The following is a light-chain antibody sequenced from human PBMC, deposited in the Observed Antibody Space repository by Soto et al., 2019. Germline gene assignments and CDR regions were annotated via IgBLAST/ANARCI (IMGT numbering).Light chain of an antibody. Sequence: QSVLTQPPSVSAAPGQKVTISCSGTSSNIGNNYVSWYQQFPGSAPKLLIYVNNFRPSGIPDRFSGSKSGTSATLGIAGLQTGDEADYYCGTWDSSLSAVVFGGGTKVTVL. CDR1: SSNIGNNY. CDR3: GTWDSSLSAVV. J-gene: IGLJ2*01. CDR2: VNN. V-gene: IGLV1-51*01.